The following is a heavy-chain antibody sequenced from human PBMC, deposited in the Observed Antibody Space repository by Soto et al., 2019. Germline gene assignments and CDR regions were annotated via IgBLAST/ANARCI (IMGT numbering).Heavy chain of an antibody. CDR1: GFTVSTYD. CDR3: VRVLYDSGVVDS. CDR2: IQSGGAT. J-gene: IGHJ4*02. V-gene: IGHV3-53*01. Sequence: QSVESGGGLFQAGGSTRLSCLVSGFTVSTYDMAWVRQAPGKGLEWASVIQSGGATYYPDSAQGRFTISRDNSKNTVYLQMSSLRMEDTGVYSCVRVLYDSGVVDSWGQGSLITVS. D-gene: IGHD5-12*01.